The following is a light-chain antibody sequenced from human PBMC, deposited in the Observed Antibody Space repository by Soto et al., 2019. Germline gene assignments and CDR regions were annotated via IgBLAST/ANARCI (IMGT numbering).Light chain of an antibody. Sequence: QSVLTQPPSASGSPGQSVTISCTGTGSDIGNYNYVSWYQHHPGKAPKLIIYEVTERPSGVPDRFSGSKSGNTASLTVSGLQAEDEADYYCSSYGGRNNIVFGTGIKLTVL. CDR1: GSDIGNYNY. CDR3: SSYGGRNNIV. J-gene: IGLJ1*01. V-gene: IGLV2-8*01. CDR2: EVT.